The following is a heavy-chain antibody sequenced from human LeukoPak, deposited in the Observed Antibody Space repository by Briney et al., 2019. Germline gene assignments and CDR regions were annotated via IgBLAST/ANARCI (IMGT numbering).Heavy chain of an antibody. CDR3: ARAQTGETYDFWSGYPIYYYMDV. Sequence: ASVKVSCKASGYTFTGYYMHWVRQAPGQGLEWMGRINPNSGGTNYAQKFQGRVTMTRDTSISTAYMELSRLRSDDTAVYYCARAQTGETYDFWSGYPIYYYMDVWGKGTTVTVS. CDR1: GYTFTGYY. V-gene: IGHV1-2*06. J-gene: IGHJ6*03. CDR2: INPNSGGT. D-gene: IGHD3-3*01.